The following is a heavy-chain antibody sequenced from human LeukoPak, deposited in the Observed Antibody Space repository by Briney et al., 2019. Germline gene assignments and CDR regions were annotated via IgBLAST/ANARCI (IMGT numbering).Heavy chain of an antibody. J-gene: IGHJ4*02. CDR2: ITSSSSYT. D-gene: IGHD6-13*01. Sequence: GGSLRLSCAASGFSFSSYNMNWVRQAPGKGLEWVSSITSSSSYTFYADSVKGRFTISRDNSKNTLYLQMNSLRAEDTAVYYCARDPYSSSWYRFGFDYWGQGTLVTVSS. CDR3: ARDPYSSSWYRFGFDY. CDR1: GFSFSSYN. V-gene: IGHV3-21*01.